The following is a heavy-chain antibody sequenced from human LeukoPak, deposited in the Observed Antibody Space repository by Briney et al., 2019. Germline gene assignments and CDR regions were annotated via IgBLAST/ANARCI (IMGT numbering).Heavy chain of an antibody. CDR1: GFTVSSYW. CDR3: ARVYYYSMDV. J-gene: IGHJ6*02. Sequence: GGSLRLSCAASGFTVSSYWMSWVRQAPGKGLEWVANIKQDGSERYNVDSVKGRFTIARDNAKNSLYLQMNSLRAEDTAVYYCARVYYYSMDVWGQGATVTVSS. CDR2: IKQDGSER. V-gene: IGHV3-7*05.